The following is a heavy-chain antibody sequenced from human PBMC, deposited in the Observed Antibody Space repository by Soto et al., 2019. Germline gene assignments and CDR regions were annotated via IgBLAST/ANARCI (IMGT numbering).Heavy chain of an antibody. Sequence: QVRLQASGPGLVKPSQTLSLTCTVSGGSISSGDYYWTWIRQHPGKGLECIGYISYSGSTYYNPSLRSRVSLSVDRSKNHFSLKLTSVTAADTAVYYCARGVVLVPATPNWFDPWGQGTLVTVSS. J-gene: IGHJ5*02. CDR1: GGSISSGDYY. CDR3: ARGVVLVPATPNWFDP. D-gene: IGHD2-2*01. V-gene: IGHV4-31*03. CDR2: ISYSGST.